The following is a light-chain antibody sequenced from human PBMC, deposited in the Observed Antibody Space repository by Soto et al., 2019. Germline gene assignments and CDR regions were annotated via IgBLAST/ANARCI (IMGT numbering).Light chain of an antibody. Sequence: DIQMPQSPSSLSASVRERVTITCRASHNIRGYLNWYQQKPGKAPKLLISDASSLESGVTSRFSGSGSGTDSTLTISSLQPEDFATYYCQQSYITPVTFGQGTKVDIK. CDR2: DAS. CDR1: HNIRGY. V-gene: IGKV1-39*01. J-gene: IGKJ1*01. CDR3: QQSYITPVT.